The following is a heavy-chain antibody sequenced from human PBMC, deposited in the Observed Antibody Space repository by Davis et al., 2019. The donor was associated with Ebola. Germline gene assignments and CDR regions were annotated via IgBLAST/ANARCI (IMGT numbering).Heavy chain of an antibody. CDR2: IYYSGKT. D-gene: IGHD6-6*01. CDR1: GGSISTSSYY. J-gene: IGHJ5*02. V-gene: IGHV4-39*01. Sequence: MPGGSLRLSCTVSGGSISTSSYYWGWIRQPPGKGLEWIGSIYYSGKTYYNSSLKSRITISVDTSKNQFSLKLSSVTAADTAVYYCARQLYNRSSADWFDPWGQGTLVTVSS. CDR3: ARQLYNRSSADWFDP.